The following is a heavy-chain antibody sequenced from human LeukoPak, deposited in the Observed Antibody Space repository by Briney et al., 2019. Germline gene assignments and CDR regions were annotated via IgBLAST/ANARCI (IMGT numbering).Heavy chain of an antibody. CDR2: INPNSGGT. Sequence: ASVKVSCKASGYTFTGYYMHWVRQAPGQGLEWVGRINPNSGGTYYAQKFQGRVTITRDTSISTAYMELSRLRSDNTAVYYCARDLSFVGYCSSTSCYAYYYYYGMDVWGQGTTVTVSS. V-gene: IGHV1-2*06. D-gene: IGHD2-2*03. J-gene: IGHJ6*02. CDR3: ARDLSFVGYCSSTSCYAYYYYYGMDV. CDR1: GYTFTGYY.